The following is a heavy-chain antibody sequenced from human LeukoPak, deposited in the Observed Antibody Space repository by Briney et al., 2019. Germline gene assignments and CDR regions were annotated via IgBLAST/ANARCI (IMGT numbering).Heavy chain of an antibody. Sequence: GASVKVSCQASGYTFTSYGISWVRQAPGQGLEWMGWISAYNGNTNYAQKLQGRVTMTTDTSTSTAYMELRSLRSDDTAVYYCARARVYCGGGSCYFGPPEQPNYYFDYWGQGTLVTVSS. J-gene: IGHJ4*02. CDR1: GYTFTSYG. CDR3: ARARVYCGGGSCYFGPPEQPNYYFDY. V-gene: IGHV1-18*01. CDR2: ISAYNGNT. D-gene: IGHD2-15*01.